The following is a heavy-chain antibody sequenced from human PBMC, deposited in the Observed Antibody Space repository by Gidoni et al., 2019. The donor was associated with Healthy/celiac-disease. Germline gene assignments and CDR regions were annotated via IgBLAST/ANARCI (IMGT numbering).Heavy chain of an antibody. Sequence: QVQLQQWGAGLLKPSETLSLTCAVYGGSFSGYYWSWIRQPPGKGLEWIGEINHSGSTNYNPSLKSRVTISVDTSKNQFSLKLSSVTAADTAVYYCARGRIVYYYYMDVWGKGTTVTVSS. D-gene: IGHD2-15*01. V-gene: IGHV4-34*01. CDR3: ARGRIVYYYYMDV. CDR2: INHSGST. J-gene: IGHJ6*03. CDR1: GGSFSGYY.